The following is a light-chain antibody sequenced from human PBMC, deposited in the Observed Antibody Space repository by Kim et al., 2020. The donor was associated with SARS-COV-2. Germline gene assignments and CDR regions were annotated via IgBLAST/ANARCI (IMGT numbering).Light chain of an antibody. CDR2: GAS. J-gene: IGKJ5*01. CDR3: QEYSDWSPIN. V-gene: IGKV3-15*01. Sequence: STGERVTLSCRASGSISSNLAWCQPKPGQAPRHRISGASTRATNIPSRLSGSGSGREFTLTITSLQSEDFAFYYCQEYSDWSPINFGQGTRLEIK. CDR1: GSISSN.